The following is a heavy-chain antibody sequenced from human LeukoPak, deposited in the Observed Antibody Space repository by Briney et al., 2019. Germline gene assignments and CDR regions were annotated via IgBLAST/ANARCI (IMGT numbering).Heavy chain of an antibody. J-gene: IGHJ6*02. CDR3: ARDRSSSWYPNYYYGMDV. D-gene: IGHD6-13*01. CDR2: ISAYNGNT. CDR1: GYTFTSYG. V-gene: IGHV1-18*01. Sequence: EAAVPVSCTASGYTFTSYGISLVRQAPAPGMEWMGWISAYNGNTNYAQKLQGRVTMTTDTSKSTAYMELRSLRSDDTAVYYCARDRSSSWYPNYYYGMDVWGQGTTVTVSS.